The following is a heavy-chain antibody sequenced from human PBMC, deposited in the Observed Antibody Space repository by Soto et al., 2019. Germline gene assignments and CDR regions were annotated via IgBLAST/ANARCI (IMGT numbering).Heavy chain of an antibody. CDR3: AALFYVLGGHKDY. D-gene: IGHD5-18*01. CDR2: IVVGSGNT. Sequence: QMQLVQSGPEVKKPGTSVKVSCKASGLTFTSSAVQWVRQARGQRLEWIGWIVVGSGNTNYSHKFQERVTLTRDMSTSTAHMALSSLRTEDTAVYYCAALFYVLGGHKDYCGQGTLVTVAS. V-gene: IGHV1-58*01. CDR1: GLTFTSSA. J-gene: IGHJ4*02.